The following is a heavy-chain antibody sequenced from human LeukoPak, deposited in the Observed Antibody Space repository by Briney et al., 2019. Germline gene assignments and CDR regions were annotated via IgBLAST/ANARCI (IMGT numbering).Heavy chain of an antibody. CDR2: ISSSGSTI. J-gene: IGHJ4*02. V-gene: IGHV3-48*03. CDR1: GFTFSSYE. CDR3: ARDKNYEDFWSGYYRGYFDY. Sequence: PGGALRLSCAASGFTFSSYEMNWVRQAPGKGLEWVSYISSSGSTIYYADSVKGRFTISRDNAKNSLYLQMNSLRAEDTAVYYCARDKNYEDFWSGYYRGYFDYWGQGTLVTVSS. D-gene: IGHD3-3*01.